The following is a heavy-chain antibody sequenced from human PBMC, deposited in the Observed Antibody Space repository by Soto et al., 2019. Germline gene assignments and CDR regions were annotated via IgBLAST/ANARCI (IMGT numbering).Heavy chain of an antibody. D-gene: IGHD3-22*01. CDR1: GFTFKTYT. Sequence: PGGSLRLSCAASGFTFKTYTMNWVRQAPGKGLEWFAAIIGSGTDTYYADSVKGRFTISRDNSKHTLYLQMISLRAEDTAVYYFATGSSDHYDSLDYWAQGALHTVSS. J-gene: IGHJ4*01. V-gene: IGHV3-23*01. CDR2: IIGSGTDT. CDR3: ATGSSDHYDSLDY.